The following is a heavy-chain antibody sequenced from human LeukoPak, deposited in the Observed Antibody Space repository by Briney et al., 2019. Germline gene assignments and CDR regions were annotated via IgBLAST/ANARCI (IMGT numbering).Heavy chain of an antibody. CDR2: IYYSGST. Sequence: SETLSLTCAVSGGSISSGGYSWSWIRQPPGKGLGWIGYIYYSGSTYYNPSLKSRVTISVDTSKNQFSLKLSSVTAADTAVYYCARAKSGYSYGYHNWFDPWGQGTLVTVSS. CDR1: GGSISSGGYS. V-gene: IGHV4-30-4*07. J-gene: IGHJ5*02. CDR3: ARAKSGYSYGYHNWFDP. D-gene: IGHD5-18*01.